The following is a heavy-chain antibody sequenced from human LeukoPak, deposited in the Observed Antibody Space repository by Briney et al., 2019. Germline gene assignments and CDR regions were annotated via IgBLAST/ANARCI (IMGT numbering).Heavy chain of an antibody. CDR2: INHSGST. Sequence: PSETLSLTCAVYGGSFSGYYWSWIRQPPGKGLEWIGEINHSGSTNYNPSLKSRVTISVDTSKNQFSLKLSSVTAADTAVYYCARASRCSGGSCYPFYYYYYGMDVWGQGTTVTVSS. D-gene: IGHD2-15*01. CDR1: GGSFSGYY. J-gene: IGHJ6*02. CDR3: ARASRCSGGSCYPFYYYYYGMDV. V-gene: IGHV4-34*01.